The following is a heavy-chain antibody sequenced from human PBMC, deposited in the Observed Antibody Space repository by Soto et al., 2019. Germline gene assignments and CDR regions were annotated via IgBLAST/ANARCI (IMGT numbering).Heavy chain of an antibody. CDR1: GFTFSSYG. V-gene: IGHV3-30*18. CDR3: AKDQLLAAAGTPSEVLGYYYGMDV. D-gene: IGHD6-13*01. Sequence: GGSLRLSCAASGFTFSSYGMHWVRQAPGKGLEWVAVISYDGSNKYYADSVKGRFTISRDNSKNTLYLQMNSLRAEDTAVYYCAKDQLLAAAGTPSEVLGYYYGMDVWGQGTTVTVS. CDR2: ISYDGSNK. J-gene: IGHJ6*02.